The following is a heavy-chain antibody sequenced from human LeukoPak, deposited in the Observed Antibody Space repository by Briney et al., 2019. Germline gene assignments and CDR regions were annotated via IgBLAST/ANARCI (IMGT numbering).Heavy chain of an antibody. V-gene: IGHV1-18*04. D-gene: IGHD6-19*01. CDR3: ARDSRRIAVAGTATFGY. CDR2: ISAYNGNT. J-gene: IGHJ4*02. CDR1: GYTFTGYY. Sequence: PEASVKVSCKASGYTFTGYYMHWVRQAPGQGLEWMGWISAYNGNTNYAQKLQGRVTMTTDTSTSTAYMELRSLRSDDTAVYYCARDSRRIAVAGTATFGYWGQGTLVTVSS.